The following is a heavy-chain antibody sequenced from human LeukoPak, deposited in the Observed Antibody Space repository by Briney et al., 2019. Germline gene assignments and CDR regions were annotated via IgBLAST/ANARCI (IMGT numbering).Heavy chain of an antibody. J-gene: IGHJ4*02. D-gene: IGHD3-16*01. CDR1: GYAFTSYH. CDR3: ARAAVFGDY. V-gene: IGHV1-46*01. Sequence: ASVKVSCKASGYAFTSYHIHWMRQAPGQGLGWMGIIIPSSGSTTYAQKFQGRVTMTRDTSTSTVYMELSSLRSEDTAVYFCARAAVFGDYWGQGTLVTVSS. CDR2: IIPSSGST.